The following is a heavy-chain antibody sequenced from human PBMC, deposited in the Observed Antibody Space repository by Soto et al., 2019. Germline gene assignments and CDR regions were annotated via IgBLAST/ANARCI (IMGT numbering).Heavy chain of an antibody. V-gene: IGHV4-34*01. D-gene: IGHD3-22*01. Sequence: SETLSLTCAVLDGSLRGFDWSWIRQPPGKGLEWIGEIHQSGSTNYNPSLKSRVTISVDTSMEQFSLKLSSVTAADTAVYYCARHGDYYHRGGYYYSALLAHWGQGTLVTVSS. J-gene: IGHJ4*02. CDR2: IHQSGST. CDR3: ARHGDYYHRGGYYYSALLAH. CDR1: DGSLRGFD.